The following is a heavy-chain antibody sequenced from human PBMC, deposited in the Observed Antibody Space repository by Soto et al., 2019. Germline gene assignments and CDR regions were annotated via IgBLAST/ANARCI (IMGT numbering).Heavy chain of an antibody. J-gene: IGHJ5*02. D-gene: IGHD3-3*01. V-gene: IGHV3-7*01. CDR1: GFAFSNYW. Sequence: EVQLVESGGGLVQPGGSLRLSCAASGFAFSNYWMSWLRQAPSKGLEWVANINQDGNEKYYVDSMKGRFTVSRDNAKKSLYLQMNSLRAEDTAVYYCASAPFGVVLVSQWFDPWGQGTLVTVSS. CDR3: ASAPFGVVLVSQWFDP. CDR2: INQDGNEK.